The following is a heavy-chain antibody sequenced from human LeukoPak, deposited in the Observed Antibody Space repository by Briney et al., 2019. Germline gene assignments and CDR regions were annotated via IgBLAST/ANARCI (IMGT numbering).Heavy chain of an antibody. CDR3: ARSYDVSGYSVGFDY. Sequence: SETLSLTCTVSGVSMSSYYWSWIRQPAGKGLEWIGRIFTSGHTNYNPSLNSRVTMSVDTSKNQFSLKLSSVTAADTAVYHCARSYDVSGYSVGFDYWGQGILVTVSS. CDR1: GVSMSSYY. J-gene: IGHJ4*02. V-gene: IGHV4-4*07. CDR2: IFTSGHT. D-gene: IGHD3-22*01.